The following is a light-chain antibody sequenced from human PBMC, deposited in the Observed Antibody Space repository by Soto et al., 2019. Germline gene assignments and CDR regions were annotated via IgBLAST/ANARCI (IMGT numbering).Light chain of an antibody. Sequence: EIELTQSPGILSLSPGERASLSCGASQSISSSFLAWYQQKPGQAPRLLIYGASSRATGIPDRFSGTGSETDFTLTISRLEPEDFAVYYCEQYGSSPRTFGQGTKVDI. CDR1: QSISSSF. CDR3: EQYGSSPRT. J-gene: IGKJ1*01. V-gene: IGKV3-20*01. CDR2: GAS.